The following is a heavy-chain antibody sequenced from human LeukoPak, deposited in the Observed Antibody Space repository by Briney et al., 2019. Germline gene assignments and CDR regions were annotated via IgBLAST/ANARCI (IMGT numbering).Heavy chain of an antibody. D-gene: IGHD6-6*01. CDR2: IYSGGST. V-gene: IGHV3-53*01. CDR3: ARGTYHSSSLGY. Sequence: GGSLRLSCAASGFTVSSNYMSWVRQAPGKGLEWVSVIYSGGSTYYADSVKGRFTISRDNSKNTLYLQMNSLRAEDTAVYYCARGTYHSSSLGYWGQGTLVTVSS. J-gene: IGHJ4*02. CDR1: GFTVSSNY.